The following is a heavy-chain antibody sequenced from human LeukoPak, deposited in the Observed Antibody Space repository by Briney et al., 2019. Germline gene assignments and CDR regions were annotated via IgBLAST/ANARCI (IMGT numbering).Heavy chain of an antibody. CDR3: VTDGDKWNDFEY. CDR1: GLSISNFW. V-gene: IGHV3-7*01. Sequence: GGSLRLSCAASGLSISNFWMHWVRQAPGKGLEWVAIIDKDGNEIKYVDSVKGRFTLSRDNAKNSVFLQMNSLRTEDTALYYCVTDGDKWNDFEYWGQGTLVTVSS. J-gene: IGHJ4*02. CDR2: IDKDGNEI. D-gene: IGHD1-1*01.